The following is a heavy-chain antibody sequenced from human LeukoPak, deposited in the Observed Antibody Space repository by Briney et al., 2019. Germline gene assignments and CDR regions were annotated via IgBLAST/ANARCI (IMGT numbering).Heavy chain of an antibody. V-gene: IGHV3-21*01. D-gene: IGHD5-24*01. Sequence: GGSLRLSCTASGFTFSNYDTTWVRQAPGKGLEWVSSISATTIYTFSADSVRGRFTISRDNVENSLYLQMNNLRGEDTGVYFCARIGLGRDAYNSFDLWGQGTLVTVSS. CDR2: ISATTIYT. CDR3: ARIGLGRDAYNSFDL. CDR1: GFTFSNYD. J-gene: IGHJ4*02.